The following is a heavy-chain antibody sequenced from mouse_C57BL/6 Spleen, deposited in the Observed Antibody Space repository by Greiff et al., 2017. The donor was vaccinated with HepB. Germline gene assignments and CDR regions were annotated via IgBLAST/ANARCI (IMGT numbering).Heavy chain of an antibody. CDR2: ISSGGDYI. J-gene: IGHJ2*01. CDR3: TRDGEGKDYFDY. Sequence: EVMLVESGEGLVKPGGSLKLSCAASGFTFSSYAMSWVRQTPEKRLEWVAYISSGGDYIYYADTVKGRFTISRDNARNTLYLQMSSLKSEDTAMYYCTRDGEGKDYFDYWGQGTTLTVSS. V-gene: IGHV5-9-1*02. CDR1: GFTFSSYA. D-gene: IGHD2-3*01.